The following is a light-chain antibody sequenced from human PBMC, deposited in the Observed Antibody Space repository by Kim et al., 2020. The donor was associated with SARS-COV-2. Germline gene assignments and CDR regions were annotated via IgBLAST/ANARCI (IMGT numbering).Light chain of an antibody. CDR2: RNN. Sequence: GAPGQRVTISCSGINSNYVYWYQRLQGTAPKLLIYRNNHRPSGVPDRFSGSKSDTSASLAISGLRSDDEADYFCAAWDDSLSGRVFGGGTQLTVL. CDR3: AAWDDSLSGRV. V-gene: IGLV1-47*01. J-gene: IGLJ3*02. CDR1: NSNY.